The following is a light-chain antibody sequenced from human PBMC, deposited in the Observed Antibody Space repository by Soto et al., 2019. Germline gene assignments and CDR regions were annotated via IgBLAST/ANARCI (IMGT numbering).Light chain of an antibody. Sequence: DIQMTHSPPSLSASVGDRVIITCRTSQSIDNYLNWYQQKPGKAPKLLIYAASTLQSGVPSRFSASGSETDFTLTISSLQPEDFATYYCQQSYTTLFTFGPGTKVDIK. J-gene: IGKJ3*01. CDR2: AAS. CDR1: QSIDNY. CDR3: QQSYTTLFT. V-gene: IGKV1-39*01.